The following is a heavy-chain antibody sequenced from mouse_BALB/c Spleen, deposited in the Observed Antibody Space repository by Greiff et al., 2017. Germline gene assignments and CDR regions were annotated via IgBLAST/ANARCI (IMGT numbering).Heavy chain of an antibody. J-gene: IGHJ4*01. V-gene: IGHV1S137*01. CDR3: ARPGDYDGRGYAMDY. D-gene: IGHD2-4*01. Sequence: QVQLQQSGAELVRPGVSVKISCKGSGYTFTDYAMHWVKQSHAKSLEWIGVISTYYGDASYNQKFKGKATMTVDKSSSTAYMELARLTSEDSAVYYCARPGDYDGRGYAMDYWGQGTSVTVSS. CDR2: ISTYYGDA. CDR1: GYTFTDYA.